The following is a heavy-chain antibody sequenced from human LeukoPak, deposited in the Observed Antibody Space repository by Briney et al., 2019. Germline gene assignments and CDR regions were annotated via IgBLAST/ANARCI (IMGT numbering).Heavy chain of an antibody. CDR3: ARDCDYYDSSGIVGY. Sequence: PSETLSLTCTVSGYSISSGYYWAWIRPPPGKGLEWIGIIYHSGSTYYNPSLKSRVTISVDTSKNQFSLKLSSVTAADTAVYYCARDCDYYDSSGIVGYWGQGTLVTVSS. V-gene: IGHV4-38-2*02. D-gene: IGHD3-22*01. J-gene: IGHJ4*02. CDR2: IYHSGST. CDR1: GYSISSGYY.